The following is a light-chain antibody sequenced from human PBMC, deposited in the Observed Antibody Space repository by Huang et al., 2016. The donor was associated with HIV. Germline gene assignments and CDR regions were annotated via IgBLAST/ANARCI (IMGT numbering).Light chain of an antibody. Sequence: DIQMTQSPSSLSASMGDRVNITCRSSRNIGSLLNWYQQTPGRAPKLLIFTTLTLETGVPSRFSGSGSGTDFTLTITSLQPEDVATYYCQQSYSSPRVSFGPGTTVDIK. J-gene: IGKJ3*01. CDR2: TTL. V-gene: IGKV1-39*01. CDR3: QQSYSSPRVS. CDR1: RNIGSL.